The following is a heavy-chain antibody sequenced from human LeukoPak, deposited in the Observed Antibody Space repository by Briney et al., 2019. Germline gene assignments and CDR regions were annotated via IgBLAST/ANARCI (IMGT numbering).Heavy chain of an antibody. CDR1: GFTFSSYW. D-gene: IGHD7-27*01. J-gene: IGHJ4*02. V-gene: IGHV3-7*01. CDR3: ARDKMTGDSYFDY. CDR2: IQQDGSEK. Sequence: GGSLRLSCAASGFTFSSYWMSWVRQAPGKGLEWVAHIQQDGSEKNYVDSVKGRFTISRDNAKNSLLLQMDGLRAEDAAVYYCARDKMTGDSYFDYWGQGTLVTVSS.